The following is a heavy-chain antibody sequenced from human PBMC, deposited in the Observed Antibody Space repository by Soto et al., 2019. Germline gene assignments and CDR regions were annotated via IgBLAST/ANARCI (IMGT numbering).Heavy chain of an antibody. CDR1: GYTFTSYA. CDR3: ARDPSDY. CDR2: INAGNGNT. Sequence: ASVKVSCKASGYTFTSYAMHWVRQAPGQRLKWMGWINAGNGNTKYSQKFQGRVTITRDTSASTAYMDLSSLRSEDTAMYYCARDPSDYWGQGTLVTVSS. J-gene: IGHJ4*02. V-gene: IGHV1-3*01.